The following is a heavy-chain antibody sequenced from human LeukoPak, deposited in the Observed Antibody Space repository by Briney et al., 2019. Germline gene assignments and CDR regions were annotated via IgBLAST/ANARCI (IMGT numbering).Heavy chain of an antibody. D-gene: IGHD6-13*01. J-gene: IGHJ4*02. V-gene: IGHV3-7*01. Sequence: GGSLRLSCAASGFRFTNYWMSWVRQAPGKGLEWVANIKQDGSEIDYSDPMKGRFTISRGNTRNSVYLQVDSLRAEDTAVYYCARIGYSSSSFDYWGQGTLVTVSS. CDR2: IKQDGSEI. CDR1: GFRFTNYW. CDR3: ARIGYSSSSFDY.